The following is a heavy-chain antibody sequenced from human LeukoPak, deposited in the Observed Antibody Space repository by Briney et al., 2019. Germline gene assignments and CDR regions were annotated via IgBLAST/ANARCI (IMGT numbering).Heavy chain of an antibody. CDR1: GFTFSNYW. D-gene: IGHD6-19*01. V-gene: IGHV3-7*01. CDR2: IKQDGSEK. CDR3: ARDHTVAGIVFDY. J-gene: IGHJ4*02. Sequence: GGSLRLSCAASGFTFSNYWMKWVRQAPGKGLEWVANIKQDGSEKYYVDSVKGRFTISRDNAENSLYLQMNSLRAEDTAVYYCARDHTVAGIVFDYWGQGTLVTVSS.